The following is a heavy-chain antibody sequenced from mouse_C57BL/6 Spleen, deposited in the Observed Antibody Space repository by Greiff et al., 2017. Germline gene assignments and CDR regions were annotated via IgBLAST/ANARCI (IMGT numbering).Heavy chain of an antibody. CDR2: IDPSDSYT. D-gene: IGHD1-1*01. CDR3: AIYYYGSSPAWFAY. J-gene: IGHJ3*01. V-gene: IGHV1-59*01. CDR1: GYTFTSYW. Sequence: QVQLQQSGAELVRPGTSVKLSCKASGYTFTSYWMHWVKQRPGQGLEWIGVIDPSDSYTNYNQKFKGKATLTVDTSSSTAYMQLSSLTSEDSAVYYCAIYYYGSSPAWFAYWGQGTLVTVSA.